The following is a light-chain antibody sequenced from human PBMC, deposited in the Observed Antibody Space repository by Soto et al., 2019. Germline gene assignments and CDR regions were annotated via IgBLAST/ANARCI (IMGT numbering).Light chain of an antibody. V-gene: IGKV1-5*03. Sequence: DLQMTQSPSTLSASVGDRVTITCRASQSISSWLAWYQQKPGKAPKLLIYKASSLESGVPSRFSGSGSGTEFTLTISSLQPDDFATYYCQQYNSYSLTFGGGTKVESK. CDR1: QSISSW. CDR3: QQYNSYSLT. J-gene: IGKJ4*01. CDR2: KAS.